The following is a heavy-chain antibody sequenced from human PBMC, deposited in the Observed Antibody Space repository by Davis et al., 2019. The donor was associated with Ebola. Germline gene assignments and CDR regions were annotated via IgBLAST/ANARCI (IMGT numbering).Heavy chain of an antibody. D-gene: IGHD2-21*01. CDR1: GGSISSSSYY. CDR3: ARALGGDWFDP. V-gene: IGHV3-23*01. J-gene: IGHJ5*02. Sequence: PSETLSLTCTVSGGSISSSSYYWGWIRQASGKGLEWVSAISGSGGSTYYADSVKGRFTISRDNSKNTLYLQMNSLRAEDTAVYYCARALGGDWFDPWGQGTLVTVSS. CDR2: ISGSGGST.